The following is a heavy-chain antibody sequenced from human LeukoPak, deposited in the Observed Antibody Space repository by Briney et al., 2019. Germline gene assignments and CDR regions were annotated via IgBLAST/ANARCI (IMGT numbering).Heavy chain of an antibody. CDR3: ATYRQVLLPFES. J-gene: IGHJ4*02. V-gene: IGHV3-23*01. Sequence: GGSLGLSCAASGFTFSTFAMIWVRQPPGKGLEWVSSIFPSGGEIHYADSVKGRFTISRDNSKSTLSLQMNSLRDEDTAIYYCATYRQVLLPFESWGQGTLVTVSS. CDR2: IFPSGGEI. D-gene: IGHD2-8*02. CDR1: GFTFSTFA.